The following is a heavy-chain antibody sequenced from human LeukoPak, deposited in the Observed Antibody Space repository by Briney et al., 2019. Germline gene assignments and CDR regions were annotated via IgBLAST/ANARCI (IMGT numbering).Heavy chain of an antibody. CDR2: IYYSGST. V-gene: IGHV4-39*01. Sequence: MASETLSLTCTVSGGSISSSSYYWGWIRQPPGKGLEWIGSIYYSGSTYYNPSLKSRVTISVDTSKNQFSLKLSSVTAADTAVYYCARQGGYYYDSSGYYRYWGQGTLVTVSS. CDR3: ARQGGYYYDSSGYYRY. D-gene: IGHD3-22*01. J-gene: IGHJ4*02. CDR1: GGSISSSSYY.